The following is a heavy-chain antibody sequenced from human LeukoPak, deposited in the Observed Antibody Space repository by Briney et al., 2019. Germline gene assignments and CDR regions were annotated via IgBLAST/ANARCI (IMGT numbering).Heavy chain of an antibody. CDR1: GFXSRTSW. CDR3: VRAIVYSAYDYLGY. Sequence: GGSLRLSSAASGFXSRTSWIHSGRQAPGKGLVWVSRINSDGSITNYADSEKGRFTISRDNAKNTLYLQMNSLRAEDTAVYYCVRAIVYSAYDYLGYWGQGSLVTVSS. V-gene: IGHV3-74*01. D-gene: IGHD5-12*01. J-gene: IGHJ4*02. CDR2: INSDGSIT.